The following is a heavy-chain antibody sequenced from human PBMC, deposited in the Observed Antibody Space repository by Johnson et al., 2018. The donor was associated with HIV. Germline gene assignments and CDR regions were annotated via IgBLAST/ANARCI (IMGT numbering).Heavy chain of an antibody. CDR1: GFTFNNAW. CDR3: IRSIPATGRDAFDI. D-gene: IGHD6-13*01. CDR2: IKSKTDGATT. J-gene: IGHJ3*02. V-gene: IGHV3-15*01. Sequence: VQLVESGGGLVQPGGSLRLSCAASGFTFNNAWMGWVRQAPGKGLEWVGRIKSKTDGATTDYAAPVKGRFTISRDDSKNTLYLQMKSLKSEDTAVYYCIRSIPATGRDAFDIWGQGTMVTVSS.